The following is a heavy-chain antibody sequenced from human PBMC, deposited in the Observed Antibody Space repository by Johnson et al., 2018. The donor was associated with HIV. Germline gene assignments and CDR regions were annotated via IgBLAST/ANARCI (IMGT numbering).Heavy chain of an antibody. CDR1: GFTFSSYA. V-gene: IGHV3-30-3*01. Sequence: QVQLVESGGGVVQPGRSLRLSCAASGFTFSSYAMHWVRQATGQGLEWVAVISYDGSNKYYADSVKGRFTISRDNSKNTMYLQMNSLRAEDTAVYYCARGGIVVVDFDAFDIWGQGTMVTVSS. D-gene: IGHD2-15*01. J-gene: IGHJ3*02. CDR3: ARGGIVVVDFDAFDI. CDR2: ISYDGSNK.